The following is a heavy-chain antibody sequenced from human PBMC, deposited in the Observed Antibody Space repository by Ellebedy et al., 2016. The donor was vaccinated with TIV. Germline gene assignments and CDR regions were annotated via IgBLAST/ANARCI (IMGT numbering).Heavy chain of an antibody. CDR3: ARGPYGGISVWYFDV. CDR1: GYTFTAYY. Sequence: ASVKVSCKASGYTFTAYYMHWLRQAPGQGLEWLGWINPNSSATKFAQKFQGRVTMTRDTSISAAYMELSSLRSDDTAVYYCARGPYGGISVWYFDVWGRGTLVTVSS. J-gene: IGHJ2*01. D-gene: IGHD4-23*01. V-gene: IGHV1-2*02. CDR2: INPNSSAT.